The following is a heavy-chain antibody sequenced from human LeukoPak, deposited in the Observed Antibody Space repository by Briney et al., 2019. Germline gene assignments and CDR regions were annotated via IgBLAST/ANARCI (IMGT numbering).Heavy chain of an antibody. CDR2: INHSGST. D-gene: IGHD3-22*01. Sequence: PSETLSLTCAVYGGSFSGYYWSWIRQPPGKGLEWIGEINHSGSTNYNPSLKSRVTISVDTSKNQFSLKLSSVTAADTAVYYCARYSDSSGYYVVTRGYFDYWGQGTLVTVSS. CDR3: ARYSDSSGYYVVTRGYFDY. V-gene: IGHV4-34*01. J-gene: IGHJ4*02. CDR1: GGSFSGYY.